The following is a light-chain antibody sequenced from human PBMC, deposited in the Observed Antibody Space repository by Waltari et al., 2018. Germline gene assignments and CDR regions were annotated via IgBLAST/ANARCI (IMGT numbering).Light chain of an antibody. J-gene: IGKJ4*01. Sequence: DIQMTQSPSSLSASVGDRVILICRASQDLGNFVNWYQQKPGEAPKLLINDATRLVPGVPSRFSGSASGAQCALTNTSLQPEDCATYFCQQYDYRPPTFGGGTKVEI. CDR3: QQYDYRPPT. CDR1: QDLGNF. V-gene: IGKV1-33*01. CDR2: DAT.